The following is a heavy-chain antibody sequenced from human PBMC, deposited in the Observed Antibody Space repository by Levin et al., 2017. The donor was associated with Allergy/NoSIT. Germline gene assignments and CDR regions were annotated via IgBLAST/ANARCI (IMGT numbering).Heavy chain of an antibody. D-gene: IGHD1-26*01. CDR2: IYTGGST. J-gene: IGHJ5*02. V-gene: IGHV4-4*07. CDR1: GGSISSYY. Sequence: SETLSLTCTVSGGSISSYYWSWIRQPAGEGLEWIGRIYTGGSTNYNPSLKSRVTMSVDTSKNQCSLRLSSVTAADTAVYYCARGGGGAFQFDPWGQGTLVTVSS. CDR3: ARGGGGAFQFDP.